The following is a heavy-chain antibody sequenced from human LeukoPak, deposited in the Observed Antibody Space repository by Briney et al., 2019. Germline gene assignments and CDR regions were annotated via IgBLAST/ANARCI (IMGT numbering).Heavy chain of an antibody. CDR1: GGSISSSSYY. D-gene: IGHD3-22*01. V-gene: IGHV4-39*07. Sequence: SETLSLTCTVSGGSISSSSYYWGWIRQPPGKGLEWIGSIYYSGSTYYNPSLKSRVTISVDTSKNQFSLKLSSVTAADTAVYYCARDIKYYDSSGYYDYWGQGTLVTVSS. J-gene: IGHJ4*02. CDR2: IYYSGST. CDR3: ARDIKYYDSSGYYDY.